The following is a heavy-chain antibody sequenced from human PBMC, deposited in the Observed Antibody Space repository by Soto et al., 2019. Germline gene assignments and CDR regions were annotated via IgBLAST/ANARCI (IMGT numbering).Heavy chain of an antibody. Sequence: PGESLKISCKGPGYSFTSYWFGWVLQMPGTGLEWMGISYPGDSDTRYSPSFQGQVTISADKSISTAYLQWSSLKASDTAMYYCASKGLRYYYGSGSSWDYYGMDVWGQGTTVTVSS. D-gene: IGHD3-10*01. V-gene: IGHV5-51*01. CDR3: ASKGLRYYYGSGSSWDYYGMDV. J-gene: IGHJ6*02. CDR1: GYSFTSYW. CDR2: SYPGDSDT.